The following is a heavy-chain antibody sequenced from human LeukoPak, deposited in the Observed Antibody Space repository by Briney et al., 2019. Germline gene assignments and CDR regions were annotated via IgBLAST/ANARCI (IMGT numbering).Heavy chain of an antibody. CDR1: GGSISGYY. V-gene: IGHV4-59*01. J-gene: IGHJ3*02. D-gene: IGHD3-22*01. CDR3: AAEDNYYDSSGYYYGAFDI. CDR2: IYYSGST. Sequence: SETLSLTCTVSGGSISGYYWSWIRQPPGKGLEWIGYIYYSGSTNYNPSLKSRVTISVDTSKNQFSLKLSSVTAADTAVYYCAAEDNYYDSSGYYYGAFDIWGQGTMVTVSS.